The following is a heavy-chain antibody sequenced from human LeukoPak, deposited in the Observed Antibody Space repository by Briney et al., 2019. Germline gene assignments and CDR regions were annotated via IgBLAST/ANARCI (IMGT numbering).Heavy chain of an antibody. V-gene: IGHV1-69*06. Sequence: SVKVSCKASGGTFSSYAISWVRQAPGQGLEWMGGIIPIVGTANYAQKFQGRVTITADKSTSTAYMELSSLRSEDTAVYYCASAIVVVPAAMYYYYGMDVWGKGTTVTVSS. CDR1: GGTFSSYA. D-gene: IGHD2-2*01. CDR2: IIPIVGTA. CDR3: ASAIVVVPAAMYYYYGMDV. J-gene: IGHJ6*04.